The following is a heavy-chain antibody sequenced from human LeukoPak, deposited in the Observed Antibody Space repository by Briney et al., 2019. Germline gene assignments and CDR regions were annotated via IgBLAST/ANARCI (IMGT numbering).Heavy chain of an antibody. V-gene: IGHV3-7*03. CDR2: IKQDGSEK. Sequence: PGGSLRLSCAASGFTFSSYSMNWVRQAPGKGLEWVANIKQDGSEKYYVDSVKGRFTISRDNAKNSLYLQMNSLRAEDTAVYYCARSYSSSWYFDYWGQGTLVTVSS. J-gene: IGHJ4*02. CDR3: ARSYSSSWYFDY. CDR1: GFTFSSYS. D-gene: IGHD6-13*01.